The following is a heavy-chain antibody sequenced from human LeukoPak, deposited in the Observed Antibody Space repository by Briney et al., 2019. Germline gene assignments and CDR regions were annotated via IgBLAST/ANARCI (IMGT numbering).Heavy chain of an antibody. CDR2: IKQDGSEK. D-gene: IGHD5-18*01. J-gene: IGHJ4*02. Sequence: PGGSLRLSCVASGFTFSSRDWMTWVRQAPGKGLEWVANIKQDGSEKNYVDSVKGRFTISRDNAKNSVDLQMNSLRAEDTAVYSCARDKTRGLGYSYSKSGNYFDYWGQGTLVTVSS. CDR1: GFTFSSRDW. CDR3: ARDKTRGLGYSYSKSGNYFDY. V-gene: IGHV3-7*01.